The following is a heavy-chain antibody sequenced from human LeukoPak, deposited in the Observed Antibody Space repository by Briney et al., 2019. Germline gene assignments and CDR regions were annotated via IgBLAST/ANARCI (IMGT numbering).Heavy chain of an antibody. V-gene: IGHV5-51*01. CDR1: GYSFTSYW. CDR2: IYPGDSDT. D-gene: IGHD5-18*01. Sequence: GESLKISCKGSGYSFTSYWIGWVRQMPGKGLEWMGIIYPGDSDTRYSLSFQGQVTISADKSISTAYLQWSSLKASDTAMYYCARLVDTAMVYDYYYGMDVWGQGTTVTVSS. J-gene: IGHJ6*02. CDR3: ARLVDTAMVYDYYYGMDV.